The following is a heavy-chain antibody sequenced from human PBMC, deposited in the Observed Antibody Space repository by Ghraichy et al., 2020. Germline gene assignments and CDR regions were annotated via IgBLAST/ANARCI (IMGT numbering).Heavy chain of an antibody. D-gene: IGHD3-3*01. Sequence: GGSLNISCAASGFTFSSYAMSWVRQAPGKRLEWVSAISGSGGSTYYADSVKGRFTISRDNSKNTLYLQMNSLRAEDTAVYYCAKEGLAGFWSGTSMRGAFDYWGQGTLVTVSS. J-gene: IGHJ4*02. CDR2: ISGSGGST. CDR3: AKEGLAGFWSGTSMRGAFDY. V-gene: IGHV3-23*01. CDR1: GFTFSSYA.